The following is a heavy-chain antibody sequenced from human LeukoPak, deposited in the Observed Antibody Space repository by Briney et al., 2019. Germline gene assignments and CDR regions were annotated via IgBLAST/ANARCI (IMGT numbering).Heavy chain of an antibody. D-gene: IGHD1-26*01. CDR3: AREPGGGYLGPFDY. CDR2: IDPNSGGT. Sequence: GASVKVSCKASGYTFTDYFIHWVRQAPGQGLEWMAWIDPNSGGTNYAQKFQGKVTMTRDTSITTAYMELSRLRSDDTAVYYCAREPGGGYLGPFDYWGQGTLVTVSS. J-gene: IGHJ4*02. CDR1: GYTFTDYF. V-gene: IGHV1-2*02.